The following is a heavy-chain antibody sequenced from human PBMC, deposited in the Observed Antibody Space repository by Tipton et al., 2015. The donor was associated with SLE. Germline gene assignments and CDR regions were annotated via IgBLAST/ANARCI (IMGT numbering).Heavy chain of an antibody. CDR2: IYYSGST. CDR3: ASGRAVAGGDYFDY. Sequence: LRLSCTVSGGSISSYYWSWIRQPPGKGLEWIGYIYYSGSTNYNPSLKSRVTISVDTSKNQFSLKLSSVTAADTAVYYCASGRAVAGGDYFDYWGQGTLVPVSS. CDR1: GGSISSYY. V-gene: IGHV4-59*01. D-gene: IGHD6-19*01. J-gene: IGHJ4*02.